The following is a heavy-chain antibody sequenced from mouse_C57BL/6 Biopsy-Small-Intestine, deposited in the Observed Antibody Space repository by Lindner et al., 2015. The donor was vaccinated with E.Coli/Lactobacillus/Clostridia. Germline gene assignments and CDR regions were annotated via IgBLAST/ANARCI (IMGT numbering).Heavy chain of an antibody. Sequence: SVKVSCKASGYTFTHYDINWVRQAPGQGLEWMGWMSPGSGNTGFAQKLQGRVTFARDTSISTAYMELSSLTSEDTAVYYCARGGYCSGGTCSVWLDPWGQGTLVTVSS. V-gene: IGHV1-84*02. D-gene: IGHD1-1*02. CDR1: GYTFTHYD. CDR2: MSPGSGNT. J-gene: IGHJ4*01. CDR3: ARGGYCSGGTCSVWLDP.